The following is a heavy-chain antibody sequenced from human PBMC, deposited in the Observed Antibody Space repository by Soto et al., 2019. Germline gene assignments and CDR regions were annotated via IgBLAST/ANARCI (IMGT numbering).Heavy chain of an antibody. V-gene: IGHV4-31*03. CDR1: GGSISSGGYY. Sequence: SETLSLTCTVSGGSISSGGYYWSWIRQHPGKGLEWIGYIYYSGSTYYNPSLKSRVTISVDTSKNQFSLKLSSVTAADTAVYYCARGGPRIAEAGIDYWGEGTLVTVSS. CDR2: IYYSGST. D-gene: IGHD6-13*01. J-gene: IGHJ4*02. CDR3: ARGGPRIAEAGIDY.